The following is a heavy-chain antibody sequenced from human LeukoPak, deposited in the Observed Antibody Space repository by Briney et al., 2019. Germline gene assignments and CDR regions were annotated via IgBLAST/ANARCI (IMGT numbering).Heavy chain of an antibody. D-gene: IGHD1-26*01. CDR1: GGSIRSSSYY. Sequence: KSSETLSLTCTVSGGSIRSSSYYWGWIRQPPGKGLEWIGRIYYRGSTYYNPSPKSRFTISVDTSNNQFSLRLSSVTAADTAMYYCARRRDLYSGSYYPFDYWGQGTLVTVSS. V-gene: IGHV4-39*07. J-gene: IGHJ4*02. CDR2: IYYRGST. CDR3: ARRRDLYSGSYYPFDY.